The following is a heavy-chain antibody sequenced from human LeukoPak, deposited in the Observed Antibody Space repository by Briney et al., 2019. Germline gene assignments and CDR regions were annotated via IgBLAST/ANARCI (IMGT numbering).Heavy chain of an antibody. D-gene: IGHD1-26*01. CDR3: ARVHSGTYRQDP. CDR2: IYHSGPT. V-gene: IGHV4-38-2*02. J-gene: IGHJ5*02. CDR1: GGSISGGYY. Sequence: SETLSLTCTVSGGSISGGYYWGWIRQPPGKGLEWIGSIYHSGPTYYNPSLKTRVTISVDTSKNQFSLKLSSVTAADTAVYYCARVHSGTYRQDPWGQGTLVTVSS.